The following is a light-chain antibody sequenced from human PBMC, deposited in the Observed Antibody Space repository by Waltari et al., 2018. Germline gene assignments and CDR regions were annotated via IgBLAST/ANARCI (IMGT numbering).Light chain of an antibody. V-gene: IGKV3-11*01. CDR1: QSVSSY. CDR2: DAS. Sequence: EIVLTQSPATLSLDPGKRATLSCRASQSVSSYLAWYQQKPGPAPMLLIYDASNRATGIPARFSGSGSGTDFTLTISSLEPEDFAVYYCQQRSNWPITFGQGTRLEIK. CDR3: QQRSNWPIT. J-gene: IGKJ5*01.